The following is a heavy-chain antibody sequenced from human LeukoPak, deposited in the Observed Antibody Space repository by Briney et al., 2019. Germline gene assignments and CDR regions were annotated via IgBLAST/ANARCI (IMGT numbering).Heavy chain of an antibody. CDR3: AREENYYGSGSYSNWFDP. CDR2: MYLSGTT. J-gene: IGHJ5*02. Sequence: PSGTLSLTCTVSGDSLNSLDLWSWVRQPPGKGLEWIGEMYLSGTTHSNPSVKSRVTISVDTSKNQFSLKLSSVTAADTAVYYCAREENYYGSGSYSNWFDPWGQGTLVTVSS. CDR1: GDSLNSLDL. V-gene: IGHV4-4*02. D-gene: IGHD3-10*01.